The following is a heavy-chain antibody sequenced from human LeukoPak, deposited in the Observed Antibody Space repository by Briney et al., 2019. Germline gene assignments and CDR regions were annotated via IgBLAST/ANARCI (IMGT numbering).Heavy chain of an antibody. CDR2: ISAYNGNT. V-gene: IGHV1-18*01. CDR3: ARDQSVRLLQTSSTYFKHVFAI. D-gene: IGHD6-13*01. Sequence: ASVKVSCKTSGYTFTNFGISWVRQAPGLGLEWVGWISAYNGNTNYAQKVQGRVTMTTDTSTSTAYMELRSLRFDDTAVYYCARDQSVRLLQTSSTYFKHVFAIWGQGSMVTVSS. J-gene: IGHJ3*02. CDR1: GYTFTNFG.